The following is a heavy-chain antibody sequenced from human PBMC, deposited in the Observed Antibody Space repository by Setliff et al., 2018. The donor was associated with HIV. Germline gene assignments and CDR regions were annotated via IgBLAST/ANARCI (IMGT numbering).Heavy chain of an antibody. CDR3: AVSAGGFGA. CDR1: GGSISSSDYY. V-gene: IGHV4-39*01. CDR2: IYYSGTT. J-gene: IGHJ5*02. Sequence: NPSETLSLTCPVSGGSISSSDYYWGWIRQPPGKGLEWIGSIYYSGTTYYNPSLKSRITISVDTSKNQFSLKLSSVTAADTAVYYCAVSAGGFGAWGQGLLVTVSS.